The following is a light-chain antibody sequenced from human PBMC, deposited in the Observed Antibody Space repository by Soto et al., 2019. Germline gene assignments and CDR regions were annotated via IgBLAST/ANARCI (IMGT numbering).Light chain of an antibody. Sequence: DIQMTQSPSTLSASVGDRVTITCRASQSIGTWLAWYQQKLGKAPKLLIYDASSLESGVPLRFRGSGSGTEFTLTISSLQPDDFATYYCQQYNTYPWTFGQGTKVEIK. CDR1: QSIGTW. CDR3: QQYNTYPWT. V-gene: IGKV1-5*01. J-gene: IGKJ1*01. CDR2: DAS.